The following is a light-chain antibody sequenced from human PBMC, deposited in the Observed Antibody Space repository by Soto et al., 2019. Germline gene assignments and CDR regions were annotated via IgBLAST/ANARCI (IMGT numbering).Light chain of an antibody. J-gene: IGKJ5*01. Sequence: MTQSPDSLAVSVGDVGTVNCKWNQTVFSNSKNRNHLSWYQQKPGKAPKLLIYDASSLETGVPSRFSGSGSGTDFTLTISSLQPEDFATYYCQQYDNLPLIFGQGTRLEIK. CDR3: QQYDNLPLI. V-gene: IGKV1-33*01. CDR1: QTVFSNSKNRNH. CDR2: DAS.